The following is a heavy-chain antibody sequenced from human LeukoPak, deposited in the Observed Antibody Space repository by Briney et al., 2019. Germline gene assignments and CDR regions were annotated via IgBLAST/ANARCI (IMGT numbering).Heavy chain of an antibody. CDR3: VREIGDSSGHDAFDI. CDR1: GYTFTSFG. V-gene: IGHV1-18*01. D-gene: IGHD3-22*01. J-gene: IGHJ3*02. Sequence: ASVKVTCKASGYTFTSFGISWVRQAPGQGLEWMGRISAYNGDTNYAKNFQGRVTMTTETSTSTAYMELRSLRSDDTAVYYCVREIGDSSGHDAFDIWGQGTMVTVSS. CDR2: ISAYNGDT.